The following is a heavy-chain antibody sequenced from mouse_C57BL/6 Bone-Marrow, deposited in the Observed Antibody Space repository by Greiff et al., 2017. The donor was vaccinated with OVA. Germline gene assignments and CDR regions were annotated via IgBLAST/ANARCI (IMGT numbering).Heavy chain of an antibody. D-gene: IGHD2-4*01. CDR3: AREDDYDWYFDV. V-gene: IGHV1-82*01. CDR1: GYAFSSSW. J-gene: IGHJ1*03. Sequence: VQLQQSGPELVKPGASVQISCQASGYAFSSSWMNWVKQRPGKGLEWIGRIYPGDGDTNYNGKFKGKATLTADKSSSTAYMQLSSLTSEDSAVYFCAREDDYDWYFDVWGTGTTVTVSS. CDR2: IYPGDGDT.